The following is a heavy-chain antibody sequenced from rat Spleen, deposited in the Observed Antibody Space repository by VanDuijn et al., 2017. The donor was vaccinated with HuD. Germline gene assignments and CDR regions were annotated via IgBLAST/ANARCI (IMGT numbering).Heavy chain of an antibody. Sequence: EVQLVESGGGLVQPGRSLKLSCAASGFTFSNYGMAWVRQAPTKGLEWVATISYDGGTTYYRDSVKGRFTISRDNAKSTLYLQMDSLRSEDTATYYCARHGAEGTYFDYWGQGVMVTVSS. J-gene: IGHJ2*01. V-gene: IGHV5-29*01. CDR3: ARHGAEGTYFDY. CDR2: ISYDGGTT. CDR1: GFTFSNYG. D-gene: IGHD1-11*01.